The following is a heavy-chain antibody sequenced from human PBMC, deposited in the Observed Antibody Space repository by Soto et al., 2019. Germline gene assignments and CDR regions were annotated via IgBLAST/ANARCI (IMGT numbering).Heavy chain of an antibody. CDR1: GYSFTSYW. J-gene: IGHJ6*02. CDR2: IYPGDSDT. D-gene: IGHD3-10*01. V-gene: IGHV5-51*01. CDR3: ARKFNMEKAPTYSSSYGRDV. Sequence: GESLKISCKGSGYSFTSYWIGWVCQMPGKGLEWMGIIYPGDSDTRYSPSFQGQVTISADKSISTAYLQWSSLKASDTAMYTGARKFNMEKAPTYSSSYGRDVWGQGTTVTVSS.